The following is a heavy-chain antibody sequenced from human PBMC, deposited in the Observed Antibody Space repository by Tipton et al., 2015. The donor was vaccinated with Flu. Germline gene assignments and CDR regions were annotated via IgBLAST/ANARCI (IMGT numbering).Heavy chain of an antibody. CDR2: IIPIFGAV. CDR1: GDTFSNYA. D-gene: IGHD2-2*01. CDR3: AVLSMVGVESGGPAETKYGMDV. Sequence: QLVQSGAEVKKPGSSMKVSCKASGDTFSNYAISWIRQAPGQGLEWMGGIIPIFGAVDYAQKFQGRATVTADESTSTVYMELNNVRSEDTAVYYCAVLSMVGVESGGPAETKYGMDVWGQGTTVTVSS. J-gene: IGHJ6*02. V-gene: IGHV1-69*01.